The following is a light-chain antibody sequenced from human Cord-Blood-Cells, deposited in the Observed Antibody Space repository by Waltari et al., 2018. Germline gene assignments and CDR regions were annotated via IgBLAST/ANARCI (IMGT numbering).Light chain of an antibody. CDR2: EGS. J-gene: IGLJ3*02. V-gene: IGLV2-23*01. Sequence: QSALTQPASVSGSPGQSITISCTGTSSDVGSYNLVSWYQQHTGQAPKLVIYEGSKRPSGVSKRLSGSKSGNTASLTISGLQAEDEADYYCCSYAGSSTWVFGGGTKLTVL. CDR1: SSDVGSYNL. CDR3: CSYAGSSTWV.